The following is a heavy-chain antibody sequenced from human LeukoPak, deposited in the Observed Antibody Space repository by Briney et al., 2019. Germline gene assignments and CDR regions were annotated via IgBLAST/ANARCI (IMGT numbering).Heavy chain of an antibody. CDR2: ISRNGGGG. Sequence: GGSLRLSCVASGINLYDYAMYWVRQPPGKGLEWVSGISRNGGGGIYADSVKGRFTISRDNSKNSLYLQMDSLRDEDTAFYLCVARTHTSACACSQYWGQGTLVTVSS. V-gene: IGHV3-9*01. CDR3: VARTHTSACACSQY. J-gene: IGHJ1*01. CDR1: GINLYDYA. D-gene: IGHD1-1*01.